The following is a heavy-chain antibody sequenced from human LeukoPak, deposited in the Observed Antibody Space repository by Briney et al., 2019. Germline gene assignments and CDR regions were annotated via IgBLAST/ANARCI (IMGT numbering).Heavy chain of an antibody. J-gene: IGHJ4*02. CDR1: GYTFTSYA. CDR2: INTNTGNP. Sequence: ASVKVSCKASGYTFTSYAMNWVRQAPGQGLEWMGWINTNTGNPTYAQGFTGRFVFSLDTSVSTAYLQISSLKAEDTAVYYCARAQPPDRLLWFGESIPPLIDYWGQGTLVTVSS. V-gene: IGHV7-4-1*02. CDR3: ARAQPPDRLLWFGESIPPLIDY. D-gene: IGHD3-10*01.